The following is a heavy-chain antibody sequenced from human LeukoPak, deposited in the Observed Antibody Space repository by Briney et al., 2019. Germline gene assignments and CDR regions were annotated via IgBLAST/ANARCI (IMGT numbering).Heavy chain of an antibody. D-gene: IGHD6-13*01. V-gene: IGHV3-48*04. CDR3: AREFSSWYRWFDY. Sequence: GGSLRLSCAASGFTFSSYSMNWVRQAPGKGLEWVSYISSSGSTIYYADSVKGRFTISRDNAKNSLYLQMNSLRAEDTAVYYCAREFSSWYRWFDYWGQGTLVTVSS. CDR2: ISSSGSTI. J-gene: IGHJ4*02. CDR1: GFTFSSYS.